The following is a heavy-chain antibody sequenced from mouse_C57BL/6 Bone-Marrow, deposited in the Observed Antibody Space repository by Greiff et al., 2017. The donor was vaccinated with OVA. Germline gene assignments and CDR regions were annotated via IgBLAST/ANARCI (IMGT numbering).Heavy chain of an antibody. D-gene: IGHD2-2*01. Sequence: QVQLQQSGAELVRPGASVKLSCKASGYTFTDYYINWVKQRPGQGLEWIARIYPGSGNTYYNEKFKGKATLTAEKSSSTAYMQLSSLTSEDSAVYFCARGGYGYDPYYAMDYWGQGTSVTVSS. CDR3: ARGGYGYDPYYAMDY. J-gene: IGHJ4*01. CDR2: IYPGSGNT. CDR1: GYTFTDYY. V-gene: IGHV1-76*01.